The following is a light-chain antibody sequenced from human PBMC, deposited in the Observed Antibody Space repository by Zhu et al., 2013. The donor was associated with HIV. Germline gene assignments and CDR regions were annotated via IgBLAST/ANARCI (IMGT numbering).Light chain of an antibody. CDR2: GAS. J-gene: IGKJ1*01. CDR1: QRVSSNS. CDR3: QQYGSSPPRT. Sequence: EIVLTQSPGTLSLSPGERATLSCRTSQRVSSNSLAWYQQRSGQPPRLLIYGASNPASGISGRFSGAGSGTDFTLTIARLEPEDSAVYYCQQYGSSPPRTFGQGTKVQIK. V-gene: IGKV3-20*01.